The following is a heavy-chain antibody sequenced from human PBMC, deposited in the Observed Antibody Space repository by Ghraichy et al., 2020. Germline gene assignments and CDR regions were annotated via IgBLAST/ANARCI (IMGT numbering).Heavy chain of an antibody. D-gene: IGHD2-2*01. CDR3: ASSTCRLLEI. J-gene: IGHJ4*02. Sequence: PLSLTCTVSGASFTTGIFYWSWIRQPAGKGLEWIGRIHTTGTTDYNPSLRSRVAISVDRSKNLFSLTMTSVTAADTAIYYCASSTCRLLEIWGQGTRVIVAS. CDR1: GASFTTGIFY. V-gene: IGHV4-61*02. CDR2: IHTTGTT.